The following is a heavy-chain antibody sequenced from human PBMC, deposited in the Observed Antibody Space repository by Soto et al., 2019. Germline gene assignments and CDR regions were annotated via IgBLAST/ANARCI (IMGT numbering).Heavy chain of an antibody. CDR3: ARESDFWSGYSPGWFDP. J-gene: IGHJ5*02. D-gene: IGHD3-3*01. CDR2: IYYSGST. CDR1: GGSISSYY. Sequence: SETLSLTCTVSGGSISSYYWSCIRQPPWKGLEWIGCIYYSGSTNYNPSLKSRVTISVDTSKNQFSLKLSSVTAADTAVYYCARESDFWSGYSPGWFDPWGQGTLVTVS. V-gene: IGHV4-59*01.